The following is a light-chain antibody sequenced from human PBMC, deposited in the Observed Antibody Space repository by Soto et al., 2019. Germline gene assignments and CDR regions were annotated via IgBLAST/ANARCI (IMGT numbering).Light chain of an antibody. Sequence: EIVLTPSPGTLYLSPGERANVSCRASQSVTSSYLAWYQQKPGQAPRLLVFGASSRATGIPDRFSGSGSGTDFTLTINRLEPEDFAVYYCQQYGNSPWTFGQGTKVDI. CDR2: GAS. CDR1: QSVTSSY. J-gene: IGKJ1*01. V-gene: IGKV3-20*01. CDR3: QQYGNSPWT.